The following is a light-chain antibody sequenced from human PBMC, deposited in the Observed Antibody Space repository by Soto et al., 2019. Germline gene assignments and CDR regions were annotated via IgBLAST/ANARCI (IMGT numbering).Light chain of an antibody. CDR1: SSDVGTYNY. CDR2: EVS. V-gene: IGLV2-14*01. CDR3: PKYTRDPVLV. J-gene: IGLJ1*01. Sequence: QSVLTQPASVSGSPGQSITISCTGTSSDVGTYNYVSWYQHHPGKAPKLIIYEVSNRPSGVSNRFSGSKSGSTASLTISGPQAKAGAYYPSPKYTRDPVLVFGTGTKV.